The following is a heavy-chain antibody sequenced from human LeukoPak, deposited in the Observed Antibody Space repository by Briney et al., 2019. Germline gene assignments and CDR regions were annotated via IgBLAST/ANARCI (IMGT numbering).Heavy chain of an antibody. J-gene: IGHJ3*02. CDR1: GYTFTSYI. CDR2: INAYNGNT. Sequence: GASVKVSCKASGYTFTSYIISWVRQAPGQGLEWMGWINAYNGNTDYAQRVQGRVTMTTDTSTSTAYMELRSLRSDDTAVYYCARGGDYPPPGGAFDIWGQGTMVTVSS. CDR3: ARGGDYPPPGGAFDI. D-gene: IGHD3-16*01. V-gene: IGHV1-18*01.